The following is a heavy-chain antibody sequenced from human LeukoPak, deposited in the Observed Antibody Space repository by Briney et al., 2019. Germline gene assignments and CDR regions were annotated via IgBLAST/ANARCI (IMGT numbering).Heavy chain of an antibody. CDR1: GFTVSSNY. Sequence: GGSLRLSCAASGFTVSSNYMSWVRQAPGKGLEWVSSISSSSSYIYYADSVKGRFTISRDNAKNSLYLQMNSLRAEDTAVYYCAREDYGDYDYWGQGTLVTVSS. J-gene: IGHJ4*02. CDR2: ISSSSSYI. CDR3: AREDYGDYDY. D-gene: IGHD4-17*01. V-gene: IGHV3-21*01.